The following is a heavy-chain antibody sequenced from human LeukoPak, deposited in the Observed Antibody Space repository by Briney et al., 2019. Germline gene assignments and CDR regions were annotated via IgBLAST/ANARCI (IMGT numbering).Heavy chain of an antibody. CDR1: GFTFSSYD. D-gene: IGHD3-9*01. CDR2: ISTSSSYI. CDR3: AKAAYDILTGYPPDY. Sequence: GGSLRLSCAASGFTFSSYDMNWVRQAPGKGLEWVSSISTSSSYIYYADSVKGRFTISRDNAKNSLYLQMNSLRAEDTAVYYCAKAAYDILTGYPPDYWGQGTLVTVSS. V-gene: IGHV3-21*04. J-gene: IGHJ4*02.